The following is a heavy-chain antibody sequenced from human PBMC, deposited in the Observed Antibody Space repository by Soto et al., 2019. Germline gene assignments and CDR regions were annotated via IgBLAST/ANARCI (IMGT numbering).Heavy chain of an antibody. CDR2: IFDAGNT. CDR1: GGSISSGGYP. CDR3: ARDGGIGGWIGP. V-gene: IGHV4-30-2*01. Sequence: SETLSLRCAVSGGSISSGGYPGTWIRQPPGKGLEWIGYIFDAGNTFYNPSLRSRVTLSVDRSRNQFSLELSSVTAADTAVYFCARDGGIGGWIGPWGQGKMVT. D-gene: IGHD3-16*01. J-gene: IGHJ5*01.